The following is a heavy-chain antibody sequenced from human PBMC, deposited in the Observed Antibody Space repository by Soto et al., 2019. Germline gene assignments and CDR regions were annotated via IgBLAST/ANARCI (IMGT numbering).Heavy chain of an antibody. CDR1: GFTFSDHY. CDR3: VRVGSGYDLDY. J-gene: IGHJ4*02. V-gene: IGHV3-72*01. CDR2: SRNKANSYST. D-gene: IGHD5-12*01. Sequence: EVQLVESGGGVVQPGGSLRLSCAVSGFTFSDHYMDWVRQAPGKGLEWFGRSRNKANSYSTEYAASVKGRFNISRDDSKNSLYLQMNGLKTEDTAVYYCVRVGSGYDLDYWGQGTLVTVSS.